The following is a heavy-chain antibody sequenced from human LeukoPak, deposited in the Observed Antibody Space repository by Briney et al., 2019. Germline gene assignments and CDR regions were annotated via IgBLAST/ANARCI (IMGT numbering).Heavy chain of an antibody. D-gene: IGHD1-1*01. CDR1: GFTFVDYA. CDR3: TRDRGAYNLYDY. CDR2: IRSKAYGETA. J-gene: IGHJ4*02. Sequence: GSLLLSCTASGFTFVDYAMSWIRQAPGKGLEWVGFIRSKAYGETADYAASVKGRFTISRDDSKAIAYLQMNSLKTEDTAVYHCTRDRGAYNLYDYWGQGTLVTVSS. V-gene: IGHV3-49*03.